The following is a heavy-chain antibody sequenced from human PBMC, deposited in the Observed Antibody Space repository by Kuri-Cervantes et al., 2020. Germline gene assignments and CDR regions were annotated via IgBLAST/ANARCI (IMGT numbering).Heavy chain of an antibody. V-gene: IGHV3-48*01. Sequence: GESLKISCAASGFAISSYNMNWVRQAPGKGLEWVSHTGTTESSKYYADSVKGRFTISRDNSKNKLYLQMHSLRPEDMAVYYCAKAHSSGWYYFDYWGQGTLVTVSS. D-gene: IGHD6-19*01. CDR2: TGTTESSK. J-gene: IGHJ4*02. CDR3: AKAHSSGWYYFDY. CDR1: GFAISSYN.